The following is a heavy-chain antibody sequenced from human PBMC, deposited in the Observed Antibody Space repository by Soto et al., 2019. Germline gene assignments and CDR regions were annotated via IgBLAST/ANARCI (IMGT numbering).Heavy chain of an antibody. D-gene: IGHD3-3*01. Sequence: VEALKIAWKGSGYSFTSYWIRWVRQMPGKGLELMGMIDPSDSYTNYSPSFQGHVTISADKSISTAYLQWSSLKSSDTAMYYCARQENHPYDFWSGNHXWGYGT. CDR3: ARQENHPYDFWSGNHX. CDR1: GYSFTSYW. J-gene: IGHJ4*01. V-gene: IGHV5-10-1*01. CDR2: IDPSDSYT.